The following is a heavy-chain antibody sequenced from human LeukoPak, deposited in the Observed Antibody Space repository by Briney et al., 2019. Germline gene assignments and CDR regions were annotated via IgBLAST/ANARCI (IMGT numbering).Heavy chain of an antibody. Sequence: SETLSLTCTVSGDSISSSGYYWGWIRQPPGKGLEWVGTIYYSGNTYYNPSLKSRVTISVDTSKNQFSLKLSSVTAADTAVYYCARGESGYDFWSGYADNNWFDPWGQGTLVTVSS. CDR3: ARGESGYDFWSGYADNNWFDP. J-gene: IGHJ5*02. CDR2: IYYSGNT. V-gene: IGHV4-39*07. CDR1: GDSISSSGYY. D-gene: IGHD3-3*01.